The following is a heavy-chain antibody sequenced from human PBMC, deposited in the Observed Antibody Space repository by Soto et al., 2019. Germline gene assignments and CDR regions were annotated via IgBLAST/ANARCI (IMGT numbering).Heavy chain of an antibody. CDR1: GGSISSGGYY. CDR2: IYYSGST. D-gene: IGHD5-12*01. CDR3: ARAGYSGYDSAFDI. Sequence: SENLSLTCTVSGGSISSGGYYWSWIRQHPGKGLEWIGYIYYSGSTYYDPSLKSRVTISVDTSKNQFSLKLSSVTAADTAVYYCARAGYSGYDSAFDIWGQGTMVT. V-gene: IGHV4-31*03. J-gene: IGHJ3*02.